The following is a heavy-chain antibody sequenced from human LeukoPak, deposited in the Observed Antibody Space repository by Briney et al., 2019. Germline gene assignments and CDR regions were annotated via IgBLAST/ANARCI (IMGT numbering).Heavy chain of an antibody. CDR2: IGTAGDT. CDR3: ARGGTKTEGWFDP. J-gene: IGHJ5*02. CDR1: GFTFSSYD. D-gene: IGHD2-2*01. V-gene: IGHV3-13*01. Sequence: GGSLRLSCAASGFTFSSYDMHWVRQATGKGLEWVSAIGTAGDTYYPGSVKGRFTISRENAKNSLYPQMNSLRAGDTAVYYCARGGTKTEGWFDPWGQGTLVTVSS.